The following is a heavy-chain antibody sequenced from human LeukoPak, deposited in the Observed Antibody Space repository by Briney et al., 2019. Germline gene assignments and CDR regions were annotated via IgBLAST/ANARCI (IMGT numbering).Heavy chain of an antibody. CDR2: IYHSGST. J-gene: IGHJ4*02. V-gene: IGHV4-39*07. CDR3: ARGTWGATTPDY. D-gene: IGHD1-26*01. Sequence: KTSETLSLTCTVSGGSISTSNYYWGWIRQPPGKGLEWIGSIYHSGSTYYNPSLKSRVTISVDTSKNQFSLKLSSVTAADTAVYYCARGTWGATTPDYWGQGTLVTVSS. CDR1: GGSISTSNYY.